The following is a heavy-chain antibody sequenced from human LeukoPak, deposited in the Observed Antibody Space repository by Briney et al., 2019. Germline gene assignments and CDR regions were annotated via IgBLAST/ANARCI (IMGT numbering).Heavy chain of an antibody. Sequence: PSETLSLTCTVSGGSISSSSYYWGWIRQPPGKGLEWIGSIYYSGSTYYNPSLKSRVTISVDTSKNQFSLKLSSVTAADTAVYYCARLYKPAAADYWGQGTLVTVSP. CDR2: IYYSGST. CDR3: ARLYKPAAADY. D-gene: IGHD2-2*01. CDR1: GGSISSSSYY. J-gene: IGHJ4*02. V-gene: IGHV4-39*01.